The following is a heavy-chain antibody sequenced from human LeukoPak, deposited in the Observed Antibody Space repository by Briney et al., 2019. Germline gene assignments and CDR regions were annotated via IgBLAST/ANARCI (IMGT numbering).Heavy chain of an antibody. CDR1: GYTFTSYG. CDR2: ISAYNGNT. Sequence: ASVKVSCKAFGYTFTSYGVSWVRQAPGQGLEWMGWISAYNGNTNYAQKLQGRVTMTTDTSTTTAYMELRSLRSDDTAVYYCAREPGLITSAGLIDHWGQGTLVTVSS. V-gene: IGHV1-18*01. CDR3: AREPGLITSAGLIDH. D-gene: IGHD6-13*01. J-gene: IGHJ4*02.